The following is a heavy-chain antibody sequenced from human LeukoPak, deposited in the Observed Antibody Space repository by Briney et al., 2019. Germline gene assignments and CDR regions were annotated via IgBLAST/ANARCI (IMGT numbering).Heavy chain of an antibody. D-gene: IGHD2-8*01. J-gene: IGHJ4*02. V-gene: IGHV6-1*01. CDR3: ARTHGYIDY. Sequence: SQTLSLTCAISGDSVSSNSAALNWIRQSPSRGLEWLGRTYYRSKWYIEYAVSVKSRVRISPDTSKNQFSLQLNSVTPEDSAVYYCARTHGYIDYWGQGTLVTVSS. CDR1: GDSVSSNSAA. CDR2: TYYRSKWYI.